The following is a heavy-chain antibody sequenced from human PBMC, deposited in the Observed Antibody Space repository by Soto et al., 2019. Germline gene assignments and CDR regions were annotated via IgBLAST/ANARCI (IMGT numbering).Heavy chain of an antibody. CDR1: GFTFSSYG. Sequence: QVPLVESGGGVVQPGRSLRLSCAASGFTFSSYGMHWVRQAPGKGLEWVAVISYDGSNKYYADSVKGRFTISRDNSKNTLYLQMNSLRAEDTAVYYCAKASSSWNYYYYYGMDVWGQGTTVTVSS. J-gene: IGHJ6*02. CDR3: AKASSSWNYYYYYGMDV. D-gene: IGHD6-13*01. CDR2: ISYDGSNK. V-gene: IGHV3-30*18.